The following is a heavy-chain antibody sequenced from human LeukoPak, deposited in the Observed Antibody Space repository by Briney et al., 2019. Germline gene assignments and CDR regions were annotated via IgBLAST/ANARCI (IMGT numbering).Heavy chain of an antibody. Sequence: PGGSLRLSCAASGFTFDDYGMSWVRQAPGQGLEWVSGINWNGGSTGYADSVKGRLTISRDNAKNSLYLQMNSLRAEDTALYHCARGITMIRDAGYWFDPWGEGTLVTASS. D-gene: IGHD3-22*01. V-gene: IGHV3-20*01. CDR3: ARGITMIRDAGYWFDP. CDR1: GFTFDDYG. J-gene: IGHJ5*02. CDR2: INWNGGST.